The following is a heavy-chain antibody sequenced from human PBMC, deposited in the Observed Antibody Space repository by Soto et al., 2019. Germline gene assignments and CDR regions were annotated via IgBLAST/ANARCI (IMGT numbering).Heavy chain of an antibody. D-gene: IGHD6-19*01. Sequence: VQLVESGGGVVQPGRSLRLSCAASGFTFSSYGMHWVRQAPGKGLEWVAGISDDGSNKYYADSVKGRFTISRDNSKNTLYQQMNSVRAEDTAVYYCAKGGRLAVAEIYYFDYWGQGTLVTVSS. CDR2: ISDDGSNK. V-gene: IGHV3-30*18. CDR1: GFTFSSYG. J-gene: IGHJ4*02. CDR3: AKGGRLAVAEIYYFDY.